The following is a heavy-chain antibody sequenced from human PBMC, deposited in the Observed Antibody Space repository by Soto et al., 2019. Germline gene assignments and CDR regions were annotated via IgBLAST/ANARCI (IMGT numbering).Heavy chain of an antibody. Sequence: QVQLQQWGAGLLKPSETLSLTCAVYGGSFSGYYWSWIRQPPGKGLEWIGEINHSGSTNYNPSLKSRVTISVDTSKNQFSLKLSSVTAADTAVYYCARGIVLAVAGTTAFQHWGQGTLVTVSS. V-gene: IGHV4-34*01. D-gene: IGHD6-19*01. CDR2: INHSGST. CDR1: GGSFSGYY. J-gene: IGHJ1*01. CDR3: ARGIVLAVAGTTAFQH.